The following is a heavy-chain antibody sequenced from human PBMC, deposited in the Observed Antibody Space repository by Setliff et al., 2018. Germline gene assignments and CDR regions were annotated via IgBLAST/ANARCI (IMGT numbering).Heavy chain of an antibody. CDR1: GGTFKNYG. J-gene: IGHJ6*03. D-gene: IGHD4-4*01. CDR2: IIPIFGTA. Sequence: GASVKVSCKASGGTFKNYGISWVRQAPGQGLEWMGEIIPIFGTAHYAQKFQGRVTITADESTSTAYMELSSLKSEDTAVYYCANEHGTTVTVENYHYYMDVWGKGTTVTVSS. CDR3: ANEHGTTVTVENYHYYMDV. V-gene: IGHV1-69*13.